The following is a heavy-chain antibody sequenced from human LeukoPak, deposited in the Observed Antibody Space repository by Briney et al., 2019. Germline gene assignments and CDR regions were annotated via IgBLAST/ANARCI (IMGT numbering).Heavy chain of an antibody. CDR1: GFTFSSNP. CDR2: INPSGGNT. D-gene: IGHD1-1*01. V-gene: IGHV3-23*01. CDR3: ATTKQARRYFDY. J-gene: IGHJ4*02. Sequence: GGSLRLSCAGSGFTFSSNPLSWVRQAPGKGLEWVSAINPSGGNTYYADSVRGRFSISRDNSKNTLYLQMNTLRAEDTAVYYCATTKQARRYFDYWGQGTLVTVSS.